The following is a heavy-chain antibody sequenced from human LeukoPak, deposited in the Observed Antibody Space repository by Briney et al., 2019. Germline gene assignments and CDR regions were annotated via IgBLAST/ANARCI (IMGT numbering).Heavy chain of an antibody. D-gene: IGHD3-3*01. Sequence: GGSLRLSCAASGFSFSTAWMVWVRQTPGQGLEWVGRIKANIDGGTTDFAAPVKGRFTISRDDVRKMVYLQMNSLKTDATGVYYCTTDFSHFDFSSGFYSYWGQGTLVAVSS. J-gene: IGHJ4*02. V-gene: IGHV3-15*01. CDR3: TTDFSHFDFSSGFYSY. CDR2: IKANIDGGTT. CDR1: GFSFSTAW.